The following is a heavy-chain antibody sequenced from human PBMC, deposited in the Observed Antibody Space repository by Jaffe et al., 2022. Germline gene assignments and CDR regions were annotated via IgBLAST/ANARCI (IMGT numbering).Heavy chain of an antibody. J-gene: IGHJ5*02. CDR2: INHSGST. CDR3: ARGIPFWSGYHWFDP. Sequence: QVQLQQWGAGLLKPSETLSLTCAVYGGSFSGYYWSWIRQPPGKGLEWIGEINHSGSTNYNPSLKSRVTISVDTSKNQFSLKLSSVTAADTAVYYCARGIPFWSGYHWFDPWGQGTLVTVSS. V-gene: IGHV4-34*01. D-gene: IGHD3-3*01. CDR1: GGSFSGYY.